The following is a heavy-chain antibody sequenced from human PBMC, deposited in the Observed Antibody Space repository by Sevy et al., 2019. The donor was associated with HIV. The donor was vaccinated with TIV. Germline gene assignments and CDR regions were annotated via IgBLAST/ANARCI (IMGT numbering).Heavy chain of an antibody. CDR2: INTGTGDT. CDR1: GDPLNVYK. V-gene: IGHV1-3*04. J-gene: IGHJ3*02. CDR3: ARNEDI. Sequence: ASVKVSCKASGDPLNVYKIHWVRQAPGQSLGWMGWINTGTGDTRFSQNFQGRVTLTRDTSANTAYMELSSLRSEDTAIYYCARNEDIWGQGTMVTVSS.